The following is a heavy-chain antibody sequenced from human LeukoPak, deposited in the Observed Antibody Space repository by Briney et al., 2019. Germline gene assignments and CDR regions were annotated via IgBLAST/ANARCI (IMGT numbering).Heavy chain of an antibody. V-gene: IGHV3-30-3*01. J-gene: IGHJ4*02. CDR3: ARGSPRLGYCSGGSCYKVLFDY. CDR1: GFTFSSYA. Sequence: PGGSLKLSCAASGFTFSSYAMHWVRQAPGKGLEWVAVISYDGSNKYYADSVKGRFTISRDNSKNTLYLQMNSLRAEDTAVYYCARGSPRLGYCSGGSCYKVLFDYWGQGTLVTVSS. CDR2: ISYDGSNK. D-gene: IGHD2-15*01.